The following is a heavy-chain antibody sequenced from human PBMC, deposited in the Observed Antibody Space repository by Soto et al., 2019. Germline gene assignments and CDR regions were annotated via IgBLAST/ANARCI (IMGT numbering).Heavy chain of an antibody. J-gene: IGHJ3*02. CDR1: GFTFSDYY. CDR2: ISSSSSYT. V-gene: IGHV3-11*06. D-gene: IGHD6-25*01. CDR3: ARAESGTADAFDI. Sequence: QVQLVESGGGLVKPGGSLRLSCAASGFTFSDYYMSWIRQAPGKGLEWVSYISSSSSYTNYADSVKGRFTISRDNAKNSLYLQMNSLRAEDTAVYYCARAESGTADAFDIWGQGTMVTVSS.